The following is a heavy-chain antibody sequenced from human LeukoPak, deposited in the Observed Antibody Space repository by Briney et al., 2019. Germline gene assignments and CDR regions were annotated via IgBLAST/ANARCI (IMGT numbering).Heavy chain of an antibody. CDR2: IYYSGST. CDR3: ARDNGDYEYSY. D-gene: IGHD4-17*01. Sequence: SETLSLTCTVSGGSISSYYWSWIRQPPGKGLEWIGYIYYSGSTNYNPSLKSRVTISVDTPKNQFSLKLSSVTAADTAVYYCARDNGDYEYSYWGQGTLVTVSS. V-gene: IGHV4-59*01. CDR1: GGSISSYY. J-gene: IGHJ4*02.